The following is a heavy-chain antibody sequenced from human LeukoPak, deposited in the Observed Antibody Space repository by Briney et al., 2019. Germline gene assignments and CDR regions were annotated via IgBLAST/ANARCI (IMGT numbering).Heavy chain of an antibody. J-gene: IGHJ4*02. CDR1: GYTFTGYY. V-gene: IGHV1-2*02. Sequence: GASVKVSCKASGYTFTGYYMHWVRQAPGQGLEWMGWINPNSGGTNYAQKFQGRVTMTRDTSISTAYMELSRLRSDDTAVYYCAREPVQRYYCDTSGYFDYWGQGTLVTVSS. CDR2: INPNSGGT. D-gene: IGHD3-22*01. CDR3: AREPVQRYYCDTSGYFDY.